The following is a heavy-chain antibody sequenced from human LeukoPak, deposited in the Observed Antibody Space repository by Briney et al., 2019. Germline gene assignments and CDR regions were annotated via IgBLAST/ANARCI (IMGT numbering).Heavy chain of an antibody. D-gene: IGHD3-10*01. Sequence: GGSLRLSCAASGFTFSSYSMNWVRQAPGKGLEWVSSISSSSSYIYYADSVKGRFTISRDNAKNSLYLQMNSLRAEDTAVYYCARGFGSNWFDPWGQGTLVTVSS. V-gene: IGHV3-21*01. J-gene: IGHJ5*02. CDR2: ISSSSSYI. CDR3: ARGFGSNWFDP. CDR1: GFTFSSYS.